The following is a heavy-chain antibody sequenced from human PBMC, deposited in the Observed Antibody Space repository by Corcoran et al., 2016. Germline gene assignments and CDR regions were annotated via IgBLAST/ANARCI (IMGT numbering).Heavy chain of an antibody. V-gene: IGHV2-70*01. CDR1: GFSLSTRGMC. CDR2: IDWDDDK. CDR3: ARIPNRYSGSFTGNYYYDGMDV. D-gene: IGHD1-26*01. J-gene: IGHJ6*02. Sequence: QVTLRESGPALVKPTQTLTLTCTFSGFSLSTRGMCVSWIRQPPGKALEWLALIDWDDDKYYSTSLETRLTISKDTSKNQVVLTMTNMDPVDTATYDCARIPNRYSGSFTGNYYYDGMDVWGQGTTVTVSS.